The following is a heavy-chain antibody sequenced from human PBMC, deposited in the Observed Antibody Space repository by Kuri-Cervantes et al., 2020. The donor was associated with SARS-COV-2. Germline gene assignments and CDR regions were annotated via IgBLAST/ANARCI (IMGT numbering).Heavy chain of an antibody. V-gene: IGHV3-53*01. CDR1: GFAFTSNG. Sequence: GGSLRLSCAASGFAFTSNGMNWVRQAPGKGLEWVSSVYSGGGTQYADSVKGRFTISRDNAKNSLYLQMNSLRAEDTAVYYCARFSGSQDAFDIWGQGTMVTVSS. CDR3: ARFSGSQDAFDI. J-gene: IGHJ3*02. D-gene: IGHD1-26*01. CDR2: VYSGGGT.